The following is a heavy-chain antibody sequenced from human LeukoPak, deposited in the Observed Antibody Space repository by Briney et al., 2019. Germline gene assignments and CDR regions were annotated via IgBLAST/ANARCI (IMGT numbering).Heavy chain of an antibody. CDR2: FDPEDGET. CDR3: ATEDSSGWKFDY. V-gene: IGHV1-24*01. Sequence: ASVKVSCKVSGYTLTELSMHWVRQAPGKGLEWMGGFDPEDGETIYAQKFHGRVTMTDDTSTDTAYMELSSLRSEDTSVYYGATEDSSGWKFDYWGQGTRVSVSS. J-gene: IGHJ4*02. CDR1: GYTLTELS. D-gene: IGHD6-19*01.